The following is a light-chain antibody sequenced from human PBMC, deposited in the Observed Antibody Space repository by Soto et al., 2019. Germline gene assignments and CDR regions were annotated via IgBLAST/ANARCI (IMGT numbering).Light chain of an antibody. CDR3: CSYAGSYIFV. J-gene: IGLJ1*01. CDR1: RNDVGGYNY. CDR2: DVT. Sequence: QLVLTQPRSVSGSPGQSVTISCTGTRNDVGGYNYVSWYQQHPGKAPKLMIYDVTKRPSGVPDRFSGSKSGSTASLTISGLQAEDEADYYCCSYAGSYIFVFGTGTKLTVL. V-gene: IGLV2-11*01.